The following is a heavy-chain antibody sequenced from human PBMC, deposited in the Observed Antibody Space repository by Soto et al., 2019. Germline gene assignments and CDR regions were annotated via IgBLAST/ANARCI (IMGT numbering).Heavy chain of an antibody. J-gene: IGHJ4*02. D-gene: IGHD6-13*01. CDR1: GFTFSSYC. CDR3: VRDYSFGFDY. CDR2: IWSASNI. Sequence: EVQLVESGGGLAQPGGSLRLSCAASGFTFSSYCVNWVRQAPGKGLEWVSNIWSASNINYADSVKGRFTVSRDNAKNSMSLQMNGLRDEDTAVYYCVRDYSFGFDYWGQGILVTVSS. V-gene: IGHV3-48*02.